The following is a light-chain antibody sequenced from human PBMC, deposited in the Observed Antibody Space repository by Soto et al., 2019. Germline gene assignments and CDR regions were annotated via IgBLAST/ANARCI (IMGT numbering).Light chain of an antibody. CDR1: QSLNSN. Sequence: DIVMTQSPATLSVSPGERATLSCRASQSLNSNLAWYQQKPGQAPRLLIYGGSTRATDIPARFSGSGSGTDFTLTISSLHSEDLAIYYCQQYNDWPRTFGQGTKVQI. CDR2: GGS. J-gene: IGKJ1*01. CDR3: QQYNDWPRT. V-gene: IGKV3-15*01.